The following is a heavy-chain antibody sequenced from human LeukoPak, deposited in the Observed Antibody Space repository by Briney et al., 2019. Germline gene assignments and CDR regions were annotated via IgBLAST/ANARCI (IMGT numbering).Heavy chain of an antibody. J-gene: IGHJ4*02. V-gene: IGHV3-23*01. Sequence: PGGSLRLSCAASGFTFSSYAMSWVRQAPGKGLEWVSAISGSGGSTYYADSVKGRFTISRDNSKNTLYLQMNSLRAEDTAVYYCAKVGLGTDYGGKRPFDYWGQGTLVTVSS. CDR3: AKVGLGTDYGGKRPFDY. D-gene: IGHD4-23*01. CDR2: ISGSGGST. CDR1: GFTFSSYA.